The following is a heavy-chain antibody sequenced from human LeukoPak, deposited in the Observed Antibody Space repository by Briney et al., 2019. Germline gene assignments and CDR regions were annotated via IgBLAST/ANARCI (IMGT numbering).Heavy chain of an antibody. CDR1: GYTFTSYY. V-gene: IGHV1-46*01. J-gene: IGHJ4*02. D-gene: IGHD2-21*02. CDR2: INPTGGST. Sequence: ASVKVSCKASGYTFTSYYMHWVRQAPGQGLEWMGLINPTGGSTGYAQKFQGRVTMTRDTSISTAYMELSRLRSDDTAVYYCARAPYCGGDCYPMPFDYWGQGTLVTVSS. CDR3: ARAPYCGGDCYPMPFDY.